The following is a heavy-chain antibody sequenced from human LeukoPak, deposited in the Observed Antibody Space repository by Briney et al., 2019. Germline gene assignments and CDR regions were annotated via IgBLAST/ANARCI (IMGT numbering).Heavy chain of an antibody. J-gene: IGHJ4*02. D-gene: IGHD1-1*01. V-gene: IGHV4-4*07. CDR1: DDSVTTSY. CDR3: ARCNGWKVLDY. CDR2: VSRSGGV. Sequence: PSETLSLTRTVSDDSVTTSYWRGIWQSPRKEFEWVGRVSRSGGVQYSFAFRSRFTMSVDKSNKQFSLAVSNVTSADTAGYYCARCNGWKVLDYWGQGIQVTVSS.